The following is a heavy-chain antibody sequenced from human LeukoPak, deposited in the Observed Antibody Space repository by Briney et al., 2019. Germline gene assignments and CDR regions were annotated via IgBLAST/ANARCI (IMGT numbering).Heavy chain of an antibody. CDR2: ISSSGSTI. D-gene: IGHD2-15*01. J-gene: IGHJ4*02. Sequence: GGSLRLSCAASGFTVSSNYMSWVRQAPGKGLEWVSYISSSGSTIYYADSVKGRFTISRDNAKNSLYLQMNSLRDGDTAVYYCAKGSLSGGTCYFDYWGQGTLVTVSS. V-gene: IGHV3-11*01. CDR1: GFTVSSNY. CDR3: AKGSLSGGTCYFDY.